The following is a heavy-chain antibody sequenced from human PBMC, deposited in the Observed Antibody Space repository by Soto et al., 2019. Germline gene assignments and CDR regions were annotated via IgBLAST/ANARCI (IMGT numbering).Heavy chain of an antibody. CDR1: GDTFSSYA. CDR3: ARGFTIAAAGVDYYYAMDV. J-gene: IGHJ6*02. D-gene: IGHD6-13*01. Sequence: SVKVSCKASGDTFSSYAISWLRQAPGQGLEWMGGIIPIFGTANYAQKFQGRVTITADESTSTAYMELSSLRSEDTAVYYCARGFTIAAAGVDYYYAMDVWGQGTTVTVSS. CDR2: IIPIFGTA. V-gene: IGHV1-69*13.